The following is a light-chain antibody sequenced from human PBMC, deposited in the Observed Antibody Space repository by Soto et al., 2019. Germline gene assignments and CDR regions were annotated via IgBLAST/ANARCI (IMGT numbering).Light chain of an antibody. CDR1: QSVLYSSNDKNY. J-gene: IGKJ3*01. V-gene: IGKV4-1*01. Sequence: DIVMTQSPDSLAVSLGERATINCKSSQSVLYSSNDKNYLAWYQQKPGQPPRLLIYWASTRDSGVPDRVTGGGSGTDFTLTISSLQAEDVAVYYCQQYYSSPFTFGPGTKVDIK. CDR3: QQYYSSPFT. CDR2: WAS.